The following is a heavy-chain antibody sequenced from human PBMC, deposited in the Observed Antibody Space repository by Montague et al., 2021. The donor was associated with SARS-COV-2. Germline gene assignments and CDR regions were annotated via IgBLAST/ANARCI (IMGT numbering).Heavy chain of an antibody. D-gene: IGHD3-22*01. CDR1: GGSFGDDH. CDR2: IKQSGST. V-gene: IGHV4-34*01. Sequence: SETLSLTCGVNGGSFGDDHWCWIRQPPGKGLEWIGDIKQSGSTNSNPSLKRRVTISVDTSRNQFSLKLTSVTAADTAVYFCARGHLSVSMIVVVFTSASYYFDDWGQGALVTVSS. J-gene: IGHJ4*02. CDR3: ARGHLSVSMIVVVFTSASYYFDD.